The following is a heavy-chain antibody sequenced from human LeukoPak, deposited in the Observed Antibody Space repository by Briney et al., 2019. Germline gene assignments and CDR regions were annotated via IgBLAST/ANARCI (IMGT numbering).Heavy chain of an antibody. CDR3: ARRACAYYYDSSGYFRY. D-gene: IGHD3-22*01. CDR1: GGSFSGYY. V-gene: IGHV4-34*01. J-gene: IGHJ4*02. Sequence: SETQSLTCAVYGGSFSGYYWSWIRQPPGKGLEWIGEINHSGSTNYSPSLKSRVTISVDTSKNQFSLKLSSVTAADTAVYYCARRACAYYYDSSGYFRYWGQGTLVTVSS. CDR2: INHSGST.